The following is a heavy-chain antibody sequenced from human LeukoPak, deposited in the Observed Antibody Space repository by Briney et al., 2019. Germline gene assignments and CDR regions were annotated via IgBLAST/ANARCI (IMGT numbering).Heavy chain of an antibody. V-gene: IGHV4-34*01. CDR2: INHSGST. Sequence: SETLSLTCAVYGGSFSGYYWSWIRQPPGKGLEWIGEINHSGSTNYNPSLKSRVTISVDTSKNQFSLKLRSVTAADTAVYYCARGRYLPALLWGAYYMDVWGKGTTVTVSS. D-gene: IGHD2-2*01. J-gene: IGHJ6*03. CDR1: GGSFSGYY. CDR3: ARGRYLPALLWGAYYMDV.